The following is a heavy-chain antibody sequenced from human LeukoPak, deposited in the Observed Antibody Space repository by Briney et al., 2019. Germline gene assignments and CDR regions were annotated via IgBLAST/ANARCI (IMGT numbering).Heavy chain of an antibody. Sequence: GGSLRLSCAASGFTFSSYWMTWVRQAPGKGLEWVANMKHDGSKKNYADSVKGRFTISRDNAKNSLYLQMNSLRAEDTAWYYCARIVGADEGADYWGQGTLVTVSS. CDR1: GFTFSSYW. D-gene: IGHD1-26*01. CDR2: MKHDGSKK. CDR3: ARIVGADEGADY. J-gene: IGHJ4*02. V-gene: IGHV3-7*01.